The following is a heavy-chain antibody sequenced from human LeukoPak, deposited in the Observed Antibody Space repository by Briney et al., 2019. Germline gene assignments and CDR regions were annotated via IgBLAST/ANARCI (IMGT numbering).Heavy chain of an antibody. Sequence: GGSLRLSWAACGFTFSSYSMKWGGQAPGKGVERGAYISSSSSTIYYVDSVKGRFTISRNNAKNSLYLQMNSLRAEDTAVYYCAREPGAAAGTEGFDYWGQGTLVTVSS. CDR1: GFTFSSYS. CDR3: AREPGAAAGTEGFDY. J-gene: IGHJ4*02. D-gene: IGHD6-13*01. CDR2: ISSSSSTI. V-gene: IGHV3-48*04.